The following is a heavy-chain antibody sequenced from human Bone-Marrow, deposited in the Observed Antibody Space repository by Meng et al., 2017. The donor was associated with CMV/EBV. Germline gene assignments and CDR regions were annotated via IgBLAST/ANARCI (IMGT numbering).Heavy chain of an antibody. CDR3: ARDKQQLGYYYYGMDV. V-gene: IGHV1-69*05. CDR2: IIPIFGTA. D-gene: IGHD6-13*01. J-gene: IGHJ6*02. Sequence: SVKVSCKASGGTFSSYAISWVRQAPGQGLEWMGGIIPIFGTANYAQKFQGRVTITTDESTSTAYMELSSLRSEDTAVYYCARDKQQLGYYYYGMDVWGQGTTVTVSS. CDR1: GGTFSSYA.